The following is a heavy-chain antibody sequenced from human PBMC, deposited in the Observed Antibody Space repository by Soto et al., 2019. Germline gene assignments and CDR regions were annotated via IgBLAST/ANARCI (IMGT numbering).Heavy chain of an antibody. J-gene: IGHJ6*02. CDR3: ARDGDILTGYPYSHEPHYYYGMDV. D-gene: IGHD3-9*01. Sequence: SVKVSCKASGGTFSSYAISWVRQAPGQGLEWMGGIIPIFGTANYAQKLQGRVTITADESTSTAYMELSSLRSEDTAVYYCARDGDILTGYPYSHEPHYYYGMDVWGQGTTVTVSS. V-gene: IGHV1-69*13. CDR2: IIPIFGTA. CDR1: GGTFSSYA.